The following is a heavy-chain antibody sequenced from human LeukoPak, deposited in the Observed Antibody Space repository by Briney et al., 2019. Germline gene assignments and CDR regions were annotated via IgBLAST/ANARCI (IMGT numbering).Heavy chain of an antibody. D-gene: IGHD3-22*01. CDR1: GGSFSGYY. CDR3: ARVRTYYYDSSGRIDY. J-gene: IGHJ4*02. CDR2: INHSGST. Sequence: SETLSLTCAVYGGSFSGYYWSWIRQPPGKGLEWIGEINHSGSTNYNPSLKSRVTISVDTSKNQSSLKLSSVTAADTAVYYCARVRTYYYDSSGRIDYWGQGTLVTVSS. V-gene: IGHV4-34*01.